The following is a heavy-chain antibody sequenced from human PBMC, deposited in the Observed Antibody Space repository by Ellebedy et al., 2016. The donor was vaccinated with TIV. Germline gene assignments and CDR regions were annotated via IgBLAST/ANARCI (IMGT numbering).Heavy chain of an antibody. Sequence: ASVKVSXXASGYTFTNYGISWVRQAPEQGLEWMGWISAYNGNTDYAQKFQGRIMMTTDTSRKTAYMELASLRSDDTAVYYCAGDTPSNDYGDYEYNGMDVWGQGTTVTVSS. CDR2: ISAYNGNT. CDR1: GYTFTNYG. V-gene: IGHV1-18*01. D-gene: IGHD4-17*01. CDR3: AGDTPSNDYGDYEYNGMDV. J-gene: IGHJ6*02.